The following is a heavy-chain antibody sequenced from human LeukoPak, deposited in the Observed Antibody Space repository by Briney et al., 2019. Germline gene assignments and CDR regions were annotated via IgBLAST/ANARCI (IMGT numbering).Heavy chain of an antibody. CDR2: ISAYNGNT. D-gene: IGHD5-12*01. CDR1: GYTFTGYG. Sequence: GASVTVSCKASGYTFTGYGIRWLRQAPGQGLAWMGWISAYNGNTNYAQKPQGRGTMTTDTSTSTAYMELRSLRSDDTAVYYCARACGREARGYSGYDGGGYFDYWGQGTLVTVSS. J-gene: IGHJ4*02. CDR3: ARACGREARGYSGYDGGGYFDY. V-gene: IGHV1-18*01.